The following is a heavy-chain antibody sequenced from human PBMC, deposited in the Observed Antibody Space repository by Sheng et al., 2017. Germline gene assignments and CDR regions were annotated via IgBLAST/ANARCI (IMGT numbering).Heavy chain of an antibody. CDR2: IYTSGST. D-gene: IGHD6-6*01. J-gene: IGHJ6*03. CDR3: AREVEAARPPYYYYYYTGR. Sequence: QVQLQESGPGLVKPSETLSLTCTVSGGSISSYYWSWIRQPAGKGLEWIGRIYTSGSTNYNPSLKSRVTMSVDTSKNQFSLKLSSVTAADTAVYYCAREVEAARPPYYYYYYTGRLGQRDPRSPSP. CDR1: GGSISSYY. V-gene: IGHV4-4*07.